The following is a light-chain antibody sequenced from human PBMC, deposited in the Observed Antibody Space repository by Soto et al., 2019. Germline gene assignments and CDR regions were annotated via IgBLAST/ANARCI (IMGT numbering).Light chain of an antibody. V-gene: IGLV2-14*01. J-gene: IGLJ2*01. CDR3: SSYTSSSTL. Sequence: QSALTQPASVSGSPGQSITISCTGTSSDVGGYNYVSWYQQHPGKAPKLMIYDVSNRPSGVSTRFSGSKSSNTASLTISGLQAEDEADYYCSSYTSSSTLFGGGTQLTVL. CDR2: DVS. CDR1: SSDVGGYNY.